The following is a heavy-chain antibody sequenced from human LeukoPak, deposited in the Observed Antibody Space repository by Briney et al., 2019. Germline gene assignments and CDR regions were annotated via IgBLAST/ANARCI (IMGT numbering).Heavy chain of an antibody. V-gene: IGHV5-51*01. CDR2: IFPADSDT. Sequence: GESLKISCRASGYSFTTYWIGWVRQMPGKGLEWMGVIFPADSDTRYSPSFQGQVTISADKSISTAYLQWNSLKASDTAMYYCARFVGACSGGSCYSDYWGQGTLVTVSS. D-gene: IGHD2-15*01. J-gene: IGHJ4*02. CDR1: GYSFTTYW. CDR3: ARFVGACSGGSCYSDY.